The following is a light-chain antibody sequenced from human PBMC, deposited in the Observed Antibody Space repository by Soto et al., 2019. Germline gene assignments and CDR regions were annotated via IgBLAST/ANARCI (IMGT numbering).Light chain of an antibody. CDR2: GAS. CDR1: QSVSSNY. CDR3: QQYGSSNRT. Sequence: SVLSESPDTLSLSPGERGTLSCSTSQSVSSNYLAWYQQKPGQAPRLLIYGASSRATGIPDRFSGSGSGTDFTLTISRLQPEDLAVYDCQQYGSSNRTFGQGTKVDIK. V-gene: IGKV3-20*01. J-gene: IGKJ1*01.